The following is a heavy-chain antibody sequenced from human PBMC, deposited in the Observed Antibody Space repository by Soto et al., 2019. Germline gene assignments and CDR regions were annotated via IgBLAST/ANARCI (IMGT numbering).Heavy chain of an antibody. CDR2: IIPILNIV. J-gene: IGHJ4*02. V-gene: IGHV1-69*02. CDR3: ATVEGTALFTDL. Sequence: QVHPVQSGAEVKKPGSSVKVSCKSSGSTFSTYTITWVRQAPGQGLELMGRIIPILNIVNYAQKFQGRVTMTADICTTTAYMELSSLRSEDTAVYYCATVEGTALFTDLWGQGTLVTVS. CDR1: GSTFSTYT. D-gene: IGHD5-18*01.